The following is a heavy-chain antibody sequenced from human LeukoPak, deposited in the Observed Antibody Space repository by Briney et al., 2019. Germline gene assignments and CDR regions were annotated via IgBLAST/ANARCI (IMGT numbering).Heavy chain of an antibody. J-gene: IGHJ3*02. V-gene: IGHV1-18*01. CDR1: GYTLTSYG. CDR2: ISAYNGNT. D-gene: IGHD3-22*01. Sequence: ASVKVSCKASGYTLTSYGISWVRQAPGQGLEWMGWISAYNGNTNYAQKLQGRVTMTTDTSTSTAYMELRSLRSDDTAVYYCARDPNYYYDSSGYYSYDAFDIWGQGTMVTVSS. CDR3: ARDPNYYYDSSGYYSYDAFDI.